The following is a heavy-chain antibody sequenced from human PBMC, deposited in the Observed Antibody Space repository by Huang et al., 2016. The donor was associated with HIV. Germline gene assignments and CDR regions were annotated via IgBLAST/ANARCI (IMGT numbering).Heavy chain of an antibody. V-gene: IGHV4-34*02. Sequence: QMQLQQRGAGQLKPSETLSLTCGVSGGSFTGNYLTWIRPAPGKGLEWIGEGNDSGATNYNPSLNGRVTISLDKSNRELSLNLRSVTAADTAVYYCARQWTILEWLLGLDVWGQGTTVIVSS. CDR1: GGSFTGNY. CDR2: GNDSGAT. D-gene: IGHD3-3*01. J-gene: IGHJ6*02. CDR3: ARQWTILEWLLGLDV.